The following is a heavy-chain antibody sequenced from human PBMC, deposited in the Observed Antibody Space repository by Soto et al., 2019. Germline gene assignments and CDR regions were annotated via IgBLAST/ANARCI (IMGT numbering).Heavy chain of an antibody. Sequence: VGSLRLSCISSGFTFRDYYMTWIRQAPGKGLEWVSYISSSGTGIYYGDSVKGRFTISRDNAKNSLYLQMSSLRAEDTAVYYCARAYSDAFDIWGQGTMVTVSS. CDR1: GFTFRDYY. V-gene: IGHV3-11*01. J-gene: IGHJ3*02. CDR2: ISSSGTGI. D-gene: IGHD2-15*01. CDR3: ARAYSDAFDI.